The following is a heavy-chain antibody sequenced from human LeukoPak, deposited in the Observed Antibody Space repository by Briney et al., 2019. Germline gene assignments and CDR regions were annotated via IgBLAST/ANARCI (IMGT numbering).Heavy chain of an antibody. Sequence: SETLSLTCTVSGGSISSSSYYWGWIRQPPGKGPEWIGSIYYSGSTYYNPSLKSRVTISVDTSKNQFSLKLSSVTAADTAVYYCARHAWSGSITIFGVVRGHFDYWGQGTLVTVSS. D-gene: IGHD3-3*01. J-gene: IGHJ4*02. CDR3: ARHAWSGSITIFGVVRGHFDY. CDR1: GGSISSSSYY. V-gene: IGHV4-39*01. CDR2: IYYSGST.